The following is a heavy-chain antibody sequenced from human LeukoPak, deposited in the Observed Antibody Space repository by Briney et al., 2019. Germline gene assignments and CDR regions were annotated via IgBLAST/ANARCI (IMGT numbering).Heavy chain of an antibody. CDR2: ISGSGGST. V-gene: IGHV3-23*01. J-gene: IGHJ5*02. CDR3: AKDGGDYDFWSGYPNWFDP. Sequence: QTGGSLRLSCAASGFTFSSYAMSWVRQAPGKGLEWVSAISGSGGSTYYADSVKGRFTISRDNSKNTLYLQMNSLRAEDTAVYYCAKDGGDYDFWSGYPNWFDPWGQGTLVTVSS. CDR1: GFTFSSYA. D-gene: IGHD3-3*01.